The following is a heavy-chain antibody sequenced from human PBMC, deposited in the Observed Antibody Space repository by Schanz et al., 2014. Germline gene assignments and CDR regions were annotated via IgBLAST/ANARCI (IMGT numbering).Heavy chain of an antibody. J-gene: IGHJ4*02. CDR1: GYTFTSYG. Sequence: QVQLVQSGAEVKKPGASVKVSCKASGYTFTSYGISWVRQAPGQGLEWMGWISAYNGNTKYPQKRQGRVTMATDTSTSTAYMELTDLRSDDTAVYYCARSAGRDFWSGYYTRFDYWGQGTLVIVSS. V-gene: IGHV1-18*01. CDR3: ARSAGRDFWSGYYTRFDY. CDR2: ISAYNGNT. D-gene: IGHD3-3*01.